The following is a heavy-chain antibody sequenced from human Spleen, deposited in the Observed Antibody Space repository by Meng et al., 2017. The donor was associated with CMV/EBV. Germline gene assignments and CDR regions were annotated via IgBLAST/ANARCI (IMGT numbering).Heavy chain of an antibody. D-gene: IGHD6-19*01. Sequence: SCKASGDTFTGVYMHWVRQAPGQGLEWMGRINPHSGDTNIAQSFQGRVTMTTDTSITTAYMELSGLRSDDTAVYYCARGLGVAATFWGQGTLVTVSS. CDR1: GDTFTGVY. CDR2: INPHSGDT. J-gene: IGHJ4*02. V-gene: IGHV1-2*06. CDR3: ARGLGVAATF.